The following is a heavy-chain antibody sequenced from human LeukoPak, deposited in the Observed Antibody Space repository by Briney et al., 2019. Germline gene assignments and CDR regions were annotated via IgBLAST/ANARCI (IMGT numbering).Heavy chain of an antibody. CDR3: ARGRGYCSGGSCYSRWFEP. CDR2: IIPIFGTA. J-gene: IGHJ5*02. Sequence: SAKVSCKASGGTCSSYAISWVRQAPGQGLEWMGGIIPIFGTANYAQKFQGRVTITADESTSTAYMELSSLRSGDTAVYYCARGRGYCSGGSCYSRWFEPWGQGTLVTVSS. D-gene: IGHD2-15*01. V-gene: IGHV1-69*01. CDR1: GGTCSSYA.